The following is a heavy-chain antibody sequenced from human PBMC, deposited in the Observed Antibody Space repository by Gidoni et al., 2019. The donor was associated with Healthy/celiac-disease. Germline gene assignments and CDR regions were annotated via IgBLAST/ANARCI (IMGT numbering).Heavy chain of an antibody. D-gene: IGHD2-2*01. CDR3: ARPSPDIVVGPNYYYYGMDV. CDR1: GGTSSSYA. CDR2: IIPIFGTA. V-gene: IGHV1-69*01. Sequence: QVQLVQSGAEVKKPGSSVKVSCKASGGTSSSYATSWVRQASGQGLEWMGGIIPIFGTANYAQKFQGIVTITADESTSTAYMELSSLRSEDTAVYYCARPSPDIVVGPNYYYYGMDVWGQGTTVTVSS. J-gene: IGHJ6*02.